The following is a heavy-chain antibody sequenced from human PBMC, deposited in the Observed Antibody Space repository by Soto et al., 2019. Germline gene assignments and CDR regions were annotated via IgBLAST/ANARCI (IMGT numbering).Heavy chain of an antibody. J-gene: IGHJ4*02. CDR3: ETASSSSSAADY. CDR1: GESISSGGYY. V-gene: IGHV4-31*03. CDR2: IYDSESA. Sequence: QVQLQESGPGLVKPSQTLSLTCSVSGESISSGGYYWSWIRHHPGKGLEWIGYIYDSESAYYNPSLKSRVTISMDTSKNHFAMRLSSVTAADTAVYYCETASSSSSAADYWGQGTLATVSS. D-gene: IGHD6-6*01.